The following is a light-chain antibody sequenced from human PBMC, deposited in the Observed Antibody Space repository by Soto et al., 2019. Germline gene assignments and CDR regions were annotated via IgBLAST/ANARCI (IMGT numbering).Light chain of an antibody. CDR1: SSDVGGYNY. CDR2: DVS. CDR3: SSYTGSSGYVV. J-gene: IGLJ2*01. Sequence: QSVLTQPASASGSPGQWFTISCSGTSSDVGGYNYVSWYQQHPGTAPKLMIYDVSSRPSGVSNRFSGSKSANTASLTISGLQAEDEADYYCSSYTGSSGYVVFGGGTKLTVL. V-gene: IGLV2-14*01.